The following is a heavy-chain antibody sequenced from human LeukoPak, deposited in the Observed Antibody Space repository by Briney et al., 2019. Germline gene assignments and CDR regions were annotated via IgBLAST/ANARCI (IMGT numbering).Heavy chain of an antibody. CDR3: AKRRGVGATYYYGMDV. CDR1: GFTFSSYG. J-gene: IGHJ6*02. V-gene: IGHV3-30*18. CDR2: ISYDGSNK. Sequence: GGSLRLSCAASGFTFSSYGMHWVRQAPGKGLEWEAVISYDGSNKYYADSVKGRFTISRDNSKNTLYLQMNSLRAEDTAVYYCAKRRGVGATYYYGMDVWGQGTTVTVSS. D-gene: IGHD1-26*01.